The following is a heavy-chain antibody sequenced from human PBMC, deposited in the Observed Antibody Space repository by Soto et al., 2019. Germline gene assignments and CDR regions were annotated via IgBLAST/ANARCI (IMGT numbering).Heavy chain of an antibody. CDR3: ARPPGYVTDWYYFDT. V-gene: IGHV1-2*02. D-gene: IGHD3-9*01. CDR1: GNTLTSFY. J-gene: IGHJ4*02. Sequence: ASVKVSCKTSGNTLTSFYIHWVRQAPGQGLEWVGRLSPTTGGTNYAQRFQGRVTVTWDMSTFTAYMELSSLIYEDTAVYYCARPPGYVTDWYYFDTWGQGTQVTVSS. CDR2: LSPTTGGT.